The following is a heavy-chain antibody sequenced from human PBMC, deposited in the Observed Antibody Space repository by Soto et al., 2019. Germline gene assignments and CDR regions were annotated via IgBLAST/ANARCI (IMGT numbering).Heavy chain of an antibody. D-gene: IGHD5-12*01. CDR1: GFSLSTSGVC. J-gene: IGHJ4*02. CDR3: AHVYGGYDNFDY. Sequence: QITLKESGPTLVKPTQTLTLTCTFSGFSLSTSGVCVGWSRQPPGKALEWLALIYWDDDKRYSPSLKSRLTITNDTSKNQVVLTMTNMDPVDTATYYCAHVYGGYDNFDYWGQGTLVTVSS. CDR2: IYWDDDK. V-gene: IGHV2-5*02.